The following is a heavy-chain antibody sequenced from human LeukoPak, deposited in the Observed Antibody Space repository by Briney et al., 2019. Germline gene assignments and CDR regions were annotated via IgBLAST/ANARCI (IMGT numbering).Heavy chain of an antibody. J-gene: IGHJ6*03. V-gene: IGHV1-69*02. CDR1: GGTFSSYT. CDR2: IIPILGIA. CDR3: ARGYCSSTSCYIPHEYYYYYYMDV. Sequence: SVKVSCKASGGTFSSYTISWVRQAPGQGLEWMGRIIPILGIANYAQKFQGRVTITADKSTSTAYMELSSLRSEDTAVYYCARGYCSSTSCYIPHEYYYYYYMDVWGKGTTVTVSS. D-gene: IGHD2-2*02.